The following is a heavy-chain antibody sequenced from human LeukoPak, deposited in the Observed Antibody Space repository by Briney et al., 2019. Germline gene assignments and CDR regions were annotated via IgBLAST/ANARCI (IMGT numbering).Heavy chain of an antibody. CDR3: ARGRFYDFWSGYRHDAFDI. D-gene: IGHD3-3*01. J-gene: IGHJ3*02. Sequence: ASAKVSCKASGGTFSSYAISWVRQAPGQGLEWMGGIIPIFGTANYAQKFQGRVTITTDESTSTAYMELSSLRSEDTAVYYCARGRFYDFWSGYRHDAFDIWGQGTMVTVSS. V-gene: IGHV1-69*05. CDR1: GGTFSSYA. CDR2: IIPIFGTA.